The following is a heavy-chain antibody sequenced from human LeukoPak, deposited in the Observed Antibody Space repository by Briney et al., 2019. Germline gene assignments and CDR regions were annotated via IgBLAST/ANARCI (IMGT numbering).Heavy chain of an antibody. CDR1: KFAFNNAW. V-gene: IGHV3-15*01. J-gene: IGHJ4*02. CDR3: TAVPHDSAV. Sequence: PGGSLRLSCAASKFAFNNAWMSWFRQAPGKGLEWVGHIKSKTDGGTTDYAAPVQGRFTISRDDSKDRLYLQMNSLKTEDTAVYYGTAVPHDSAVWGQGTLVTVSS. D-gene: IGHD3-22*01. CDR2: IKSKTDGGTT.